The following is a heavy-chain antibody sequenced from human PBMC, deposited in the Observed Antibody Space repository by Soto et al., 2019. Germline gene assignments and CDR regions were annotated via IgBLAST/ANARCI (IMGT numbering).Heavy chain of an antibody. V-gene: IGHV3-64*07. Sequence: EVQLVESGGALVQPGGSLRLSCAASGLTFSSSPMHWVRQAPGKRMEYVSAISKNGGGTYYAESVKARFTISRDNSRSTLYLPVSNLRVEDMAVYYCARRYCSGNTCSYMDVWGKGTTVIVS. J-gene: IGHJ6*03. CDR1: GLTFSSSP. CDR3: ARRYCSGNTCSYMDV. D-gene: IGHD2-15*01. CDR2: ISKNGGGT.